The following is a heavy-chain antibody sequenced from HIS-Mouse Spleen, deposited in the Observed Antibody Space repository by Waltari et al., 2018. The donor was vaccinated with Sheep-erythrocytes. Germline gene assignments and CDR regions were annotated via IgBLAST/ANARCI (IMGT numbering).Heavy chain of an antibody. J-gene: IGHJ3*02. CDR2: IYPGDSDT. V-gene: IGHV5-51*01. Sequence: AEVKKPGESLKISCKGSGYSFTSYWIGWVRQMPGKGLEWMGIIYPGDSDTRYSPSFQGQVTIPADKSISTAYLQWSSLKASDTAMYYCARQYYYDSSGYAAHDAFDIWGQGTMVTVSS. CDR1: GYSFTSYW. D-gene: IGHD3-22*01. CDR3: ARQYYYDSSGYAAHDAFDI.